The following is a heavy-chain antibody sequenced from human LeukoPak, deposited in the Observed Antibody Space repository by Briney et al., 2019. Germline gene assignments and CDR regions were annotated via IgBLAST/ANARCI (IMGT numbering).Heavy chain of an antibody. CDR2: IGSRSTSI. J-gene: IGHJ4*02. CDR1: GFTFTTYS. CDR3: ARESGSGSYYDGFDY. V-gene: IGHV3-21*06. D-gene: IGHD1-26*01. Sequence: KPGGSPRLSCAASGFTFTTYSMNWVRQAPGKGLEWLSSIGSRSTSIYYADSVKGRFTISRDNAKNSLYLQMNSLRAEDTAVYYCARESGSGSYYDGFDYWGQGTLVTVSS.